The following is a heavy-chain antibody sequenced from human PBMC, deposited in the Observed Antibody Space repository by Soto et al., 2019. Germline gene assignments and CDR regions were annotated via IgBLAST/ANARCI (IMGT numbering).Heavy chain of an antibody. CDR2: IYYSGST. J-gene: IGHJ3*02. Sequence: RQPPGKGLEWIGYIYYSGSTYYNPSLKSRVTISVDTSKNQFSLKLSSVTAADTAVYYCARGGGITGTTLDAFDIWGQGTMVT. D-gene: IGHD1-7*01. CDR3: ARGGGITGTTLDAFDI. V-gene: IGHV4-30-4*01.